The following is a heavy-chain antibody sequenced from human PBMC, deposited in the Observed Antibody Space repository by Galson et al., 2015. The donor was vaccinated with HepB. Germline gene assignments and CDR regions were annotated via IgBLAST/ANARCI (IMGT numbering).Heavy chain of an antibody. CDR2: INPNSGGT. Sequence: SVKVSCKASGYTFTGYYMHWVRQAPGQGLEWMGRINPNSGGTNYAQKFQGRVTMTRDTSISTAYMELSRLRSDDTAVYYCARGTVVAATTGWFDPWGQGTLVTVSS. J-gene: IGHJ5*02. CDR1: GYTFTGYY. V-gene: IGHV1-2*06. D-gene: IGHD2-15*01. CDR3: ARGTVVAATTGWFDP.